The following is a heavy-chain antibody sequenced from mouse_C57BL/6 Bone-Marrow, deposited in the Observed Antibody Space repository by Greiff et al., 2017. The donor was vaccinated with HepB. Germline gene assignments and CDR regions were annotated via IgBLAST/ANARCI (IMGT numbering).Heavy chain of an antibody. Sequence: QVQLQQSGAELVRPGTSVKVSCKASGYAFTNYLIEWVKQRPGQGLEWIGVINPGSGGTNYNEKFKGKATLTADKSSSTAYMQLSSLTSEDSAVYFCAREGPTGDFDYCGQGTTLTVSS. CDR2: INPGSGGT. CDR1: GYAFTNYL. CDR3: AREGPTGDFDY. J-gene: IGHJ2*01. V-gene: IGHV1-54*01. D-gene: IGHD4-1*02.